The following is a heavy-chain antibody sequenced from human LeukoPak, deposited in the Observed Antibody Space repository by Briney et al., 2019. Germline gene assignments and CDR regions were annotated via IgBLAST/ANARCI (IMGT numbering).Heavy chain of an antibody. CDR3: ATPWNGDYVGFDY. D-gene: IGHD4-17*01. CDR1: GFTFSSYA. CDR2: ISGSGGST. Sequence: RGSLRLSCAASGFTFSSYAMSWVRQAPGKGLEWVSAISGSGGSTYYADSVKGRFTISRDNSKNTLYLQMNSLRAEDTAVYYCATPWNGDYVGFDYWGQGTLVTVSS. J-gene: IGHJ4*02. V-gene: IGHV3-23*01.